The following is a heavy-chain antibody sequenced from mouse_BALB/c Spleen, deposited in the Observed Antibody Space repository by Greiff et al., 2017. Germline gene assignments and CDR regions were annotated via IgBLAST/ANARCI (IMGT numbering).Heavy chain of an antibody. CDR1: GYTFTTYP. D-gene: IGHD2-4*01. V-gene: IGHV1-47*01. CDR3: ARRGDYDGYFDY. Sequence: QVQLQQSGAELVKPGASVKMSCKAFGYTFTTYPIEWMKQNHGKSLEWIGNFHPYNDDTKYNEKFKGKAILTVEKSSSTVYLELSRLTSDDSAVYYCARRGDYDGYFDYWGQGTTLTVSS. CDR2: FHPYNDDT. J-gene: IGHJ2*01.